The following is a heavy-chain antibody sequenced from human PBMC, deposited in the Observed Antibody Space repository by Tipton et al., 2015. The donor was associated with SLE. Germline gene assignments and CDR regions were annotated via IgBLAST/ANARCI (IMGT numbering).Heavy chain of an antibody. J-gene: IGHJ5*02. Sequence: SLRLSCTASGFNFDGYSLYWVRQVPGKGLEWGSGITWTSDIRAYADSVKGRFTISRDNGKNSLYLQMNSLRVEDTAVYYCVRDGPQYSPTSGWFDPWGQGTLVTVSS. CDR2: ITWTSDIR. V-gene: IGHV3-9*01. CDR3: VRDGPQYSPTSGWFDP. CDR1: GFNFDGYS. D-gene: IGHD6-6*01.